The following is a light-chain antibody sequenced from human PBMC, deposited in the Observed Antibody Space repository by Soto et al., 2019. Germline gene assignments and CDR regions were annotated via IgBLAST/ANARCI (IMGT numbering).Light chain of an antibody. CDR1: QDVSSS. Sequence: ALRMTQSPSSLSASTGDKVTITCRASQDVSSSLAWYQQKPGKAPKLLIFAASTLQSGVPSRFSGGGSETDFTFTISCLQSEDFPTYYCQQYYSYPWTFGQGTKVEF. CDR2: AAS. V-gene: IGKV1-8*01. J-gene: IGKJ1*01. CDR3: QQYYSYPWT.